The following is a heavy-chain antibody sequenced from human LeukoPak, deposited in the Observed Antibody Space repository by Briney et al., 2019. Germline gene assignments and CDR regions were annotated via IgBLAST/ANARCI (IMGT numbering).Heavy chain of an antibody. CDR2: ISSSGSTI. D-gene: IGHD3-16*01. CDR1: GFTFNNFG. J-gene: IGHJ5*02. V-gene: IGHV3-48*04. Sequence: GGSLRLSCAASGFTFNNFGMSWVRQAPGKGLEWVSYISSSGSTIYYADSVKGRFTISRDNAKNSLYLQMNSLRAEDTAVYYCARAPFGGVVSFDPWGQGTLVTVSS. CDR3: ARAPFGGVVSFDP.